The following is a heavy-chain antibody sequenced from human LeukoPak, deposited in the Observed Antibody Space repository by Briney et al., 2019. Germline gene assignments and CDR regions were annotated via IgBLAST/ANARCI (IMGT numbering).Heavy chain of an antibody. J-gene: IGHJ5*02. V-gene: IGHV4-4*07. CDR3: ARDLEGSSFTWFDP. CDR2: IYTSGST. CDR1: GGSISSYY. Sequence: SETLSLTCTVSGGSISSYYWSWIRQPAGKGLGWIGRIYTSGSTNYNPSLKSRVTMSVDTSKNQFSLKLSSVTAADTAVYYCARDLEGSSFTWFDPWGQGTLVTVSS. D-gene: IGHD6-13*01.